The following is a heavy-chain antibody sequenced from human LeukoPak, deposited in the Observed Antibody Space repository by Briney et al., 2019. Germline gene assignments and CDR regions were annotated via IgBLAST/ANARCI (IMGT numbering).Heavy chain of an antibody. Sequence: PSETLSLTCTVSGGSISSYYWSWIRQPPGKGLEWIGYIYYSGSTNYNPSLKSRVTISVDTSKNQFSLKLSSVTAADTAVYYCARARGIYYYYGMDVWGQGTLVTVSS. CDR1: GGSISSYY. V-gene: IGHV4-59*01. CDR2: IYYSGST. D-gene: IGHD2-21*01. CDR3: ARARGIYYYYGMDV. J-gene: IGHJ6*02.